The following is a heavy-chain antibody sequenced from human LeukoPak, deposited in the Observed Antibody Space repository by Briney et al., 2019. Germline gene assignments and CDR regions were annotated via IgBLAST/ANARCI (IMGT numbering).Heavy chain of an antibody. CDR3: ARAMPIAAGAPLAFDI. J-gene: IGHJ3*02. D-gene: IGHD6-13*01. Sequence: PSETLSLTCAVYGGSFSGYYWSWIRQPPGKGLEWIGEINHSGSTNYNPSLKSRVTISVDTSKNQFSLKLSSVTAADTAVYYCARAMPIAAGAPLAFDIWGQGTMVTVSS. V-gene: IGHV4-34*01. CDR2: INHSGST. CDR1: GGSFSGYY.